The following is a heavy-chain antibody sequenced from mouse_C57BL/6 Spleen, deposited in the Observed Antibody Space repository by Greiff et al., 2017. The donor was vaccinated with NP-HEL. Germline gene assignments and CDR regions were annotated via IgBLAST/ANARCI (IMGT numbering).Heavy chain of an antibody. D-gene: IGHD2-2*01. CDR3: ARFGYDGGYAMDY. CDR1: GYAFSSSW. V-gene: IGHV1-82*01. J-gene: IGHJ4*01. Sequence: VQLQQSGPELVKPGASVKISCKASGYAFSSSWMNWVKQRPGKGLERIGRIYPGDGDTNYHGKFKGKDTLTADKSSSTANMQLSSLTSEDSAVYFCARFGYDGGYAMDYWSQGTSVTVSS. CDR2: IYPGDGDT.